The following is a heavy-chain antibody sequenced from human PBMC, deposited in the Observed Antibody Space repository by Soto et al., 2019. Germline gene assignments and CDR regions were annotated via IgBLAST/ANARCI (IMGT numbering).Heavy chain of an antibody. CDR1: GFTFGDYA. CDR3: TRERGANPFDY. J-gene: IGHJ4*02. CDR2: IRSKAYGGTT. V-gene: IGHV3-49*03. D-gene: IGHD3-10*01. Sequence: PGGSLRLSCTASGFTFGDYAMSWFRQAPGKGLEWVGFIRSKAYGGTTEYAASVKGRFTISRDDSKSIAYLQMNSLKTEDTAVYYCTRERGANPFDYWGQGTLVTVSS.